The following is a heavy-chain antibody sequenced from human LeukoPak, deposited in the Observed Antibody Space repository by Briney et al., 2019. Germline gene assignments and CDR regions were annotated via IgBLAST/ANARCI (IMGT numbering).Heavy chain of an antibody. CDR2: IIPILGIA. CDR3: ARELTAMVTGSFDY. Sequence: PVASVKVSCKASGYTFTSYAMNWVRQAPGQGLEWMGRIIPILGIANYAQKFQGRVTITADKSTSTAYMELSSLRSEDTAVYYCARELTAMVTGSFDYWGQGTLVTVSS. J-gene: IGHJ4*02. CDR1: GYTFTSYA. D-gene: IGHD5-18*01. V-gene: IGHV1-69*04.